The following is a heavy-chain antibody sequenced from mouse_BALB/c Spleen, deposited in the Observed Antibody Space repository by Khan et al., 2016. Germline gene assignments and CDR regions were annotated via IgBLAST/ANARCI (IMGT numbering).Heavy chain of an antibody. CDR2: INPYNDGT. CDR3: ARSGNYGGYVDV. V-gene: IGHV1S136*01. Sequence: VQLKQSGPELVKPGASVKMSCKASGYTFTSYVMHWVKQKPGQGLEWIGYINPYNDGTKYNEKFKGKATLTSDKSSSTAYMELSSLTSEDSAVYYCARSGNYGGYVDVEGAGTTVIVSS. J-gene: IGHJ1*01. CDR1: GYTFTSYV. D-gene: IGHD2-1*01.